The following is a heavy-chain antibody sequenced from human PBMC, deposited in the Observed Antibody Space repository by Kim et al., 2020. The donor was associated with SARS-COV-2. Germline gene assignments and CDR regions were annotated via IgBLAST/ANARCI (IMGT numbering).Heavy chain of an antibody. CDR2: INHSGST. CDR1: GGSFSGYY. V-gene: IGHV4-34*01. CDR3: ASGPLRYYFDY. J-gene: IGHJ4*02. Sequence: SETLSLTCAVYGGSFSGYYWSWIRQPPGKGLEWIGEINHSGSTNYNPSLKSRVTISVDTSKNQFSLKLSSVTAADTAVYYCASGPLRYYFDYWGQGTLVT.